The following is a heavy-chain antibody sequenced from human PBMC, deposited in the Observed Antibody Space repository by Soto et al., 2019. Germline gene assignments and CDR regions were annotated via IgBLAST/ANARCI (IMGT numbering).Heavy chain of an antibody. CDR1: GFTFSSYA. Sequence: EVQLLESGGGLVQPGGSLRLSCAASGFTFSSYAMSWVRQAPGKELEWVSAISGSGGSTYYADSVKGRFTISRDNSKNTLYLQMNRLRAEDTAVYYCATGRGVNFYYGMDVWGQGTTVTVSS. J-gene: IGHJ6*02. D-gene: IGHD3-10*01. CDR2: ISGSGGST. V-gene: IGHV3-23*01. CDR3: ATGRGVNFYYGMDV.